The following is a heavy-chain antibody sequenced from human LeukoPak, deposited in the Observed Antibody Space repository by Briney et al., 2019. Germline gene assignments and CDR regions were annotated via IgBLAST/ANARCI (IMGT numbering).Heavy chain of an antibody. D-gene: IGHD5-18*01. CDR3: ATIKRGSIYGYFDF. J-gene: IGHJ4*02. Sequence: SETPSLTCTVSGGSISSHYWSWIRQPPGKGLEWIAYLLDSVNTKDNPSLNSRLTLSADTSKNQFSLRLSSVTAADTAVYYCATIKRGSIYGYFDFWGQGIKVTVPS. CDR2: LLDSVNT. V-gene: IGHV4-59*11. CDR1: GGSISSHY.